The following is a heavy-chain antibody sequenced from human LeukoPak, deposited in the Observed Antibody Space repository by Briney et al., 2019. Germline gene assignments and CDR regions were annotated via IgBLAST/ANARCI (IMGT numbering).Heavy chain of an antibody. Sequence: PSETLSLTCAVYGGSFSGYYWSWIRQPPGKGLEWIGYIYYSGSTNYNPSLKSRVTISVDTSKNQFSLKLSSVTAADTAVYYCARGRLWMGVWGKGTTVTVSS. CDR3: ARGRLWMGV. CDR2: IYYSGST. J-gene: IGHJ6*04. V-gene: IGHV4-59*01. CDR1: GGSFSGYY.